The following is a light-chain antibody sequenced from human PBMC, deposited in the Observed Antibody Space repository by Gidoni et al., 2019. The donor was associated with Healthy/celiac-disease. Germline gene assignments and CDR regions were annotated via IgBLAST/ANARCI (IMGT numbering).Light chain of an antibody. Sequence: DSQMTPSPSSLSASVGDRVTITCRASQSISSYLNWYQQKPGKATKLLIYAASSLQSGVPSRFSGSGSGTDFTLTISSLQPEDFSTYYCQQSYSTPPTFGQGTKLEIK. V-gene: IGKV1-39*01. CDR3: QQSYSTPPT. J-gene: IGKJ2*01. CDR2: AAS. CDR1: QSISSY.